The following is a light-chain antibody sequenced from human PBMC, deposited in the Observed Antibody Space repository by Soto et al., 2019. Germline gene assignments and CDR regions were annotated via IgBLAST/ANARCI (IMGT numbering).Light chain of an antibody. CDR1: QSVSSN. CDR2: GAS. CDR3: QQYYNWPPWT. Sequence: EIVLTQSPGVLSLSPGERASVSCRASQSVSSNLAWYQQKPGQAPRLLIYGASTRATGIPARFSGSGSGTEFTLTISSLQSEDFAVYYCQQYYNWPPWTFGQGTKVDIK. V-gene: IGKV3-15*01. J-gene: IGKJ1*01.